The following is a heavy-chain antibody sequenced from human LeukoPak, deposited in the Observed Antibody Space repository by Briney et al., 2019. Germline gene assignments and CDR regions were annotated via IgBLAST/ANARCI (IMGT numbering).Heavy chain of an antibody. CDR1: GFTFSNYW. Sequence: GGSLRLSCAASGFTFSNYWMSWVRQAPGKGLEWVANIKEDGSEKYYVDSVKGRFTISRDNARNSLYPQMNSLRAEDTAVYYRASGRQLGYWGQGTLVTVSS. D-gene: IGHD6-13*01. CDR3: ASGRQLGY. J-gene: IGHJ4*02. V-gene: IGHV3-7*01. CDR2: IKEDGSEK.